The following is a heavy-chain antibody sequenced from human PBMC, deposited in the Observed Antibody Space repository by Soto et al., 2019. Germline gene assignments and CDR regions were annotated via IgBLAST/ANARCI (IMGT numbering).Heavy chain of an antibody. CDR3: ARATYSYGLLLYLDY. D-gene: IGHD5-18*01. V-gene: IGHV1-46*01. CDR1: VYTFTYYH. J-gene: IGHJ4*02. CDR2: INPNGGDT. Sequence: SVKVSCKASVYTFTYYHVHWVRQAPGQGLEWMGIINPNGGDTSYAQKCQGRVTMTRDTSTSTVYMEVSSLRSEDTALYYCARATYSYGLLLYLDYWGQGTLVTVSS.